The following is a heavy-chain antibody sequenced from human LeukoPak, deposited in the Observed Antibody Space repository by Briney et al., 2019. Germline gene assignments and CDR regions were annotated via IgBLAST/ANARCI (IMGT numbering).Heavy chain of an antibody. CDR2: IRYVERDK. D-gene: IGHD2-21*02. CDR1: GFTFSYYG. J-gene: IGHJ3*01. CDR3: ASHTVVVTATHDAFAF. V-gene: IGHV3-30*02. Sequence: GGSLRLSCAASGFTFSYYGMHWVRQAPGKGLEWVAFIRYVERDKYYADSVKGRFTISRDNAKNSLYLQMNSLRAEDTAAYYCASHTVVVTATHDAFAFWGQGTMVSVSS.